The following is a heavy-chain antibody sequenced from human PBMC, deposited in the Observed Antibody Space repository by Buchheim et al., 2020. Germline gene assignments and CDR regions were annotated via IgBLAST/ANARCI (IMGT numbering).Heavy chain of an antibody. D-gene: IGHD3-22*01. V-gene: IGHV3-23*01. J-gene: IGHJ4*02. CDR3: ASLMYYYDSSGYYVFVEFDY. CDR1: GFTFSSYA. Sequence: EVQLLESGGGLVQPGGSLRLSCAASGFTFSSYAMSWFRQAPGKGLEWVSAISGSSGSTYYADSVKGRFTISRDNSKNTLYLQMNSLRAEDTAVYYCASLMYYYDSSGYYVFVEFDYWGQGTL. CDR2: ISGSSGST.